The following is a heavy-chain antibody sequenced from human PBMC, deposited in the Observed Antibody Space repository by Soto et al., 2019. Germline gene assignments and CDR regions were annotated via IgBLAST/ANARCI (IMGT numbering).Heavy chain of an antibody. V-gene: IGHV4-34*01. J-gene: IGHJ4*02. Sequence: PSETLSLTCAVXGGSFSGYYWSWIRQPPGKGLEWIGEINHSGSTNYNPSLKSRVTISVDTSKNQFSLKLSSVTAADTAVYYCARASDIVVVPDSRYFDYWGQGTLVTVSS. D-gene: IGHD2-2*01. CDR2: INHSGST. CDR3: ARASDIVVVPDSRYFDY. CDR1: GGSFSGYY.